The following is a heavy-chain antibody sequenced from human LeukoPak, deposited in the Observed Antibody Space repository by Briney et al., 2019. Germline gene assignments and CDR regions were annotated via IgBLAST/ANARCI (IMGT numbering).Heavy chain of an antibody. J-gene: IGHJ4*02. V-gene: IGHV3-15*01. CDR3: TTDPGNYEIF. CDR1: GLTYTNAW. CDR2: IKSKTDGETV. D-gene: IGHD4-11*01. Sequence: GGSLRLSCAASGLTYTNAWMSWVRQAPGKGLEWVGRIKSKTDGETVDYAPPVKGRFTISRDDSRNTLSLEMNFLKTEDTAVYYCTTDPGNYEIFWGQGTLVSVSS.